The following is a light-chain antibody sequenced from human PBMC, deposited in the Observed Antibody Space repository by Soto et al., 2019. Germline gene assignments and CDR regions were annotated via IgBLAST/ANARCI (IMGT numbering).Light chain of an antibody. Sequence: QPVLTQSPSASDSLGAWVKLTCTLSSGHSSYAIAWHQQQPEKGPRYLMKLNSDGSHTKGDGIPDRFSGSSSGAERYLTISSLQSEDEADYYCQTWVTGIQVFGGGTQLTVL. CDR3: QTWVTGIQV. J-gene: IGLJ3*02. CDR2: LNSDGSH. CDR1: SGHSSYA. V-gene: IGLV4-69*01.